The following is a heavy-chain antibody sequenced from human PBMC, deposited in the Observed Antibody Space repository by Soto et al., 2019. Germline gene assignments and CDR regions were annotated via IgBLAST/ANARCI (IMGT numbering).Heavy chain of an antibody. Sequence: EVHLVESGGGLVQPGGSLRLSCAASGFTFSSYAMHWVRQAPGKGLEYVSAISRNGDNTYYVNSVNGRFTISRDNSKNTQYLQRGRLRAEDIAVYYCASGGSYYFDYWGQGTLVTVSS. D-gene: IGHD1-26*01. CDR3: ASGGSYYFDY. CDR2: ISRNGDNT. V-gene: IGHV3-64*01. CDR1: GFTFSSYA. J-gene: IGHJ4*02.